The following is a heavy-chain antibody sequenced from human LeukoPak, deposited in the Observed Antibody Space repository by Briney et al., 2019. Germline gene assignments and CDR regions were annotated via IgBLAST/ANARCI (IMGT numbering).Heavy chain of an antibody. D-gene: IGHD6-13*01. Sequence: PPETLSLTCTVSGGSISSSSYYWGWIRQPPGKGLEWIGSIYYSGSTYYNPSLKSRVTISVDTSKNQFSLKLSSVTAADTAVYYCASVSASYSSSWYGPDPFDYWGQGTLVTVSS. CDR3: ASVSASYSSSWYGPDPFDY. CDR2: IYYSGST. V-gene: IGHV4-39*01. J-gene: IGHJ4*02. CDR1: GGSISSSSYY.